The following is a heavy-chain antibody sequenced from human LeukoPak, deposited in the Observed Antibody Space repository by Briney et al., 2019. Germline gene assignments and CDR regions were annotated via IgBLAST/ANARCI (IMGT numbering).Heavy chain of an antibody. D-gene: IGHD3-10*01. CDR1: GGSISSYY. CDR3: ARDGMVRGASYNWFDP. J-gene: IGHJ5*02. V-gene: IGHV4-4*07. CDR2: IYTSGST. Sequence: SETLSLTCTVSGGSISSYYWSWIRQPAGKGLEWIGRIYTSGSTNYNPSLKSRVNMSVDTSKNQFSLKLSSVTAADTAVYYCARDGMVRGASYNWFDPWGQGTLVTVSS.